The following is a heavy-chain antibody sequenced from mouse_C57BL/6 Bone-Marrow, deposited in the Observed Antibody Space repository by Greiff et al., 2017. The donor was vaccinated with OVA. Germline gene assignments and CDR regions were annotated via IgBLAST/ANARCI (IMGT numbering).Heavy chain of an antibody. J-gene: IGHJ1*03. CDR2: INPNNGGT. V-gene: IGHV1-22*01. Sequence: VQLQQSGPELVKPGASVKMSCKASGYTFTDYNMHWVKQSHGKSLEWIGYINPNNGGTSYNQKFKGKATLTVNKSSSTAYMELRSLTSEDSAVYYCARSGSYYGSSYDWYFDVWGTGTTVTVSS. CDR3: ARSGSYYGSSYDWYFDV. CDR1: GYTFTDYN. D-gene: IGHD1-1*01.